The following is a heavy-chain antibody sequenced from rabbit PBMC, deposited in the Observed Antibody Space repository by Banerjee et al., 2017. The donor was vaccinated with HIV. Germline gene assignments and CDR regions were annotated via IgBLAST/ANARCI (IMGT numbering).Heavy chain of an antibody. V-gene: IGHV1S45*01. J-gene: IGHJ6*01. CDR2: IYAGSSGNT. D-gene: IGHD3-1*01. Sequence: QEQLEESGGGLVQPKGSLTLTCTASGFSFSSNAMCWVRQAPGKRPEWIACIYAGSSGNTYYASWAKGRFTISSASSTTVTLQMTSLTAADTATYFCARDVRVGGAGFGWALRLWGPGTLVTVS. CDR3: ARDVRVGGAGFGWALRL. CDR1: GFSFSSNA.